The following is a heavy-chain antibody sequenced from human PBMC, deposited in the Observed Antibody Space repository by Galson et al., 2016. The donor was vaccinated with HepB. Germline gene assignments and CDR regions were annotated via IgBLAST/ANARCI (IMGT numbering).Heavy chain of an antibody. J-gene: IGHJ4*02. CDR1: GYTFSDYS. Sequence: SVKVSCKASGYTFSDYSMQWVRQAPGQRLEWMGWINAGPGNTKYPQKFQGRVTITRDTSASTVYMDLSSLTSEDTAVYYCATMRHDHVWGSLDYWGQGTLVTVSS. CDR2: INAGPGNT. D-gene: IGHD3-16*01. CDR3: ATMRHDHVWGSLDY. V-gene: IGHV1-3*01.